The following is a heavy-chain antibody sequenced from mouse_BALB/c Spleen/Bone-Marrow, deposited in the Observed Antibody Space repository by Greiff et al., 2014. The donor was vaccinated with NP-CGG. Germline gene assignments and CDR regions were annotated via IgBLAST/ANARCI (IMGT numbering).Heavy chain of an antibody. CDR3: ARSLYGYDWYFDV. CDR1: GYTFTSYV. CDR2: INPYNDDT. D-gene: IGHD2-2*01. Sequence: EVQLQQSGPELVKPGASVKMSCKASGYTFTSYVMHWVKQKPGLGLEWIGYINPYNDDTEYNEKFKGKATLTSDKSSSTAYMELSSLTSKDSAVFYCARSLYGYDWYFDVWGAGTTFTVSS. J-gene: IGHJ1*01. V-gene: IGHV1-14*01.